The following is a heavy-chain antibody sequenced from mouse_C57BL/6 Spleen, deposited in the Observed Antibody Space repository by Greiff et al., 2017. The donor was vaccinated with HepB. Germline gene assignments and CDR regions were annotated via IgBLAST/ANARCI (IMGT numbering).Heavy chain of an antibody. CDR2: ILPGSGST. J-gene: IGHJ1*03. Sequence: QVQLQQSGAELMKPGASVKLSCKATGYTFTGYWIEWVKQRPGHGLEWIGEILPGSGSTNYNEKFKGKATFTADTSSNTAYMQLSSLTTEDSAIYYCARGRVITTVVATRYFDVWGTGTTVTVSS. CDR3: ARGRVITTVVATRYFDV. D-gene: IGHD1-1*01. V-gene: IGHV1-9*01. CDR1: GYTFTGYW.